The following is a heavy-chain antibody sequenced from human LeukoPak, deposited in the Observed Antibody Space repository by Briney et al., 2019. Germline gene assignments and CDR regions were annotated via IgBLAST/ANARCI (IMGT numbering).Heavy chain of an antibody. CDR2: FDPEDGET. V-gene: IGHV1-24*01. D-gene: IGHD5-24*01. J-gene: IGHJ4*02. CDR1: GYTLTELS. Sequence: ASVKVSCKVSGYTLTELSMHWVRQAPGKGLEWMGGFDPEDGETVYAQKFQGRVTMTRDTSISTAYMELSRLRSDDTAVYYCAREASRDGSLDYWGQGTLVTVSS. CDR3: AREASRDGSLDY.